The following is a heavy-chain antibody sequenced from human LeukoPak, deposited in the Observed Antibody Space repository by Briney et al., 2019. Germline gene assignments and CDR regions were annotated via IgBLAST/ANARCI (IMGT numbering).Heavy chain of an antibody. CDR2: IYYSGGI. CDR3: ARKATTGPTKAAFDI. CDR1: GGSFSGYY. V-gene: IGHV4-34*10. D-gene: IGHD4-17*01. Sequence: SETLSLTCAVYGGSFSGYYWSWIRQPPGKGLEWIGHIYYSGGIYYNPSLKSRVTMSVDTSKNQFSLKLSSVTAVDTAVYYCARKATTGPTKAAFDIWGQGTMVTVSS. J-gene: IGHJ3*02.